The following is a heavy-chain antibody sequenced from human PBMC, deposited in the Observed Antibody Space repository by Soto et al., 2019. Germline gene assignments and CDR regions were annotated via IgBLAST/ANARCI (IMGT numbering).Heavy chain of an antibody. CDR3: ATADGFVVVTPFFEY. V-gene: IGHV4-39*01. Sequence: QLQLQESGPGLVKPSETLSLTCTVSGGSISSRSHYWVWIRQSPGKHLEGIGSSCDRGSTHYNPSLKTRVTLSVDTSKNQVSLKLYSVTAADTAVYYCATADGFVVVTPFFEYWGQGILVTVSS. CDR1: GGSISSRSHY. D-gene: IGHD3-3*01. CDR2: SCDRGST. J-gene: IGHJ4*02.